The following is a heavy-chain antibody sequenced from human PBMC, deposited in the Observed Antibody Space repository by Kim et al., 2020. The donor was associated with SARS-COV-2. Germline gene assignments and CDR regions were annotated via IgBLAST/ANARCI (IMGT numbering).Heavy chain of an antibody. J-gene: IGHJ6*02. CDR2: IYYSGST. V-gene: IGHV4-61*01. Sequence: SETLSLTCTVSGGSVSSGSYYWSWIRQPPGKGLEWIGYIYYSGSTNYNPSLKSRVTISVDTSKNQLSLKLSSVTAADTAVYYCAREGSSFWSGYGMDVWGQGTTVTVSS. CDR3: AREGSSFWSGYGMDV. CDR1: GGSVSSGSYY. D-gene: IGHD3-3*01.